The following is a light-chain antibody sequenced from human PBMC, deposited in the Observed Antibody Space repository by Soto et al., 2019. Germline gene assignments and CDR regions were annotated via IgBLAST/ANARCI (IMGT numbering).Light chain of an antibody. J-gene: IGKJ1*01. CDR3: NHYFTPLWT. Sequence: EIVLTQSPGTLSLSPGERVTLSCRASQSLDSKTLNWYQQKPGQSPRLLIYGASRRATGIPDRFSGSGSGTDFTLPIGRRGAEDFAFYFGNHYFTPLWTSGQGPRLK. V-gene: IGKV3-20*01. CDR2: GAS. CDR1: QSLDSKT.